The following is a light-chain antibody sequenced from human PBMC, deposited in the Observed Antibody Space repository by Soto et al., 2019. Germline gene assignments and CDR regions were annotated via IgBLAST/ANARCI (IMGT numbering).Light chain of an antibody. V-gene: IGLV7-46*01. Sequence: QAVVTQEPSLTVSPGGTVTLTCGSSTGAVTGSHYPYCLQQKPGPGPRTLIYNTNNKQSWTPARFSGSLLGGKAALTLSGAQPDDEADYYCLISYSGARVWVFGGGTKVTVL. CDR2: NTN. J-gene: IGLJ3*02. CDR3: LISYSGARVWV. CDR1: TGAVTGSHY.